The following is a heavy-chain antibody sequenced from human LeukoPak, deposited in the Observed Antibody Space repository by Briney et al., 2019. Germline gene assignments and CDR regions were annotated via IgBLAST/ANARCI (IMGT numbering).Heavy chain of an antibody. CDR2: INHSGCT. Sequence: SETLSLTCAVYGGSFSDYYWSWIRQPPGKGLEWIGEINHSGCTNYNPSLKSRVTISVDTSKNQFSLKLSSVTAADTAVYYCASGQVRYPSWGQGTLVTVSS. V-gene: IGHV4-34*01. CDR3: ASGQVRYPS. D-gene: IGHD2-2*02. J-gene: IGHJ5*02. CDR1: GGSFSDYY.